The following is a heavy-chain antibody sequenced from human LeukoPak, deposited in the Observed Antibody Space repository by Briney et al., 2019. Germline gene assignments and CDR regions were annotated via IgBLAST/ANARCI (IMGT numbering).Heavy chain of an antibody. V-gene: IGHV1-69*05. Sequence: SVEVSCKASGYTFTSYGISWVRQAPGQGLEWMGRIIPIFGTANYAQKFQGRVTITTDESTITAYMELSSLRSEDTAVYYCAREDYYGSGSHPFDYWGQGTLVTVSS. J-gene: IGHJ4*02. CDR3: AREDYYGSGSHPFDY. D-gene: IGHD3-10*01. CDR1: GYTFTSYG. CDR2: IIPIFGTA.